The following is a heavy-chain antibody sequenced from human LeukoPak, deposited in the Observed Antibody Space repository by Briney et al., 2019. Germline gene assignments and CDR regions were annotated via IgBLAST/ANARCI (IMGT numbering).Heavy chain of an antibody. J-gene: IGHJ6*02. CDR3: ARHGMHGVVIIAPYYYGMDV. V-gene: IGHV4-39*01. D-gene: IGHD3-3*01. CDR2: IYYSGST. CDR1: CGSISSSSYY. Sequence: PSETLSLTCTVSCGSISSSSYYWGWIRQPPGKGLEWIGSIYYSGSTYYNPSLKSRVTISVDTSKNQFSLKLSSVTAADTAVYYCARHGMHGVVIIAPYYYGMDVWGQGTTVTVSS.